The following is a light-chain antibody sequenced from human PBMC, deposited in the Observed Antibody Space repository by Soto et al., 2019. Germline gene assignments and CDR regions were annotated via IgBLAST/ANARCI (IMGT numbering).Light chain of an antibody. V-gene: IGKV2-30*02. CDR3: MQGTHWPKT. Sequence: DVVMTQSPLSLPVSLGQPASISCRSSQGLVHGDGNTYLNWFQQRPGQSPRRLIYDVSNRDSGVPDRFSGSGSGTAFTLKISRVEAEDVGVYFCMQGTHWPKTFGQGTKVEI. J-gene: IGKJ1*01. CDR1: QGLVHGDGNTY. CDR2: DVS.